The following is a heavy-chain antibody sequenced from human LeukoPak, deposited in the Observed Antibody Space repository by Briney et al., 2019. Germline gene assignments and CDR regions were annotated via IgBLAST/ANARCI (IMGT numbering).Heavy chain of an antibody. CDR1: GFTFSSYS. Sequence: GGSLRLSCAASGFTFSSYSMNWVRQAPGKGLEWVSSISSSSTYIYYADSVKGRFTISRDNAKNSLYLQMNSQRAEDTAVYYCARELRSAWYYFDYWGQGTLVTVSS. D-gene: IGHD6-19*01. CDR3: ARELRSAWYYFDY. J-gene: IGHJ4*02. V-gene: IGHV3-21*01. CDR2: ISSSSTYI.